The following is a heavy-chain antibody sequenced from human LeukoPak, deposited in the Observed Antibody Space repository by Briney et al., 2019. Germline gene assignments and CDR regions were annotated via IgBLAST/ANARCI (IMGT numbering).Heavy chain of an antibody. V-gene: IGHV3-7*01. J-gene: IGHJ4*02. D-gene: IGHD4-17*01. CDR3: ASDTGHGYFDS. Sequence: GGSLRLSCAASGFIFSNYWMSWLRQAPGKGLEWVANIRQDGNKKNYVDSVEGRFTISSDNTQNSVQLQMSITDSEDTAVYYCASDTGHGYFDSWGQGTLVTVSS. CDR1: GFIFSNYW. CDR2: IRQDGNKK.